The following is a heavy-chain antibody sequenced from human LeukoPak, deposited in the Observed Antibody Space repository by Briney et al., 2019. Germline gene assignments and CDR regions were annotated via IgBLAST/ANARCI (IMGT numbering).Heavy chain of an antibody. Sequence: GASVKVSCKASGGTFSSYAISWVRQAPGQGLEWMRRIIPILGIANYAQKFQGRVTITADKSTSTAYMELSSLRSEDTAVYYCARGDSSGWFDYWGQGTLVTVSS. CDR3: ARGDSSGWFDY. CDR2: IIPILGIA. D-gene: IGHD6-19*01. V-gene: IGHV1-69*04. CDR1: GGTFSSYA. J-gene: IGHJ4*02.